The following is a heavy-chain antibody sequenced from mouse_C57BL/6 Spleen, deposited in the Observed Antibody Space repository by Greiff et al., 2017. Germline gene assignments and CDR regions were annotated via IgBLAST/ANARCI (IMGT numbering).Heavy chain of an antibody. CDR1: GYSITSGYY. CDR3: AYGPSFDY. Sequence: EVQLKESGPGLVKPSQSLSLTCSVTGYSITSGYYWNWIRQFPGNKLEWMGYISYDGSNNYNPSLKNRISITRDTSKNQFFLKLNSVTTEDTATYYCAYGPSFDYWGQGTTLTVSS. V-gene: IGHV3-6*01. J-gene: IGHJ2*01. D-gene: IGHD1-1*02. CDR2: ISYDGSN.